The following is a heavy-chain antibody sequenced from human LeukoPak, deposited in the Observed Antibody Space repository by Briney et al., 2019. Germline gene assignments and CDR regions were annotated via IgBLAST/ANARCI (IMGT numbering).Heavy chain of an antibody. CDR3: ARDYSNYVRYFDL. CDR2: IYYSGST. Sequence: KPSETLSLTCTVSGGSISSSSYYWGWIRQPPGKGLEWIGSIYYSGSTNYNPSLKSRVTISVDTSKNQFSLKLSSVTAADTAVYYCARDYSNYVRYFDLWGRGTLVTVSS. D-gene: IGHD4-11*01. V-gene: IGHV4-39*07. J-gene: IGHJ2*01. CDR1: GGSISSSSYY.